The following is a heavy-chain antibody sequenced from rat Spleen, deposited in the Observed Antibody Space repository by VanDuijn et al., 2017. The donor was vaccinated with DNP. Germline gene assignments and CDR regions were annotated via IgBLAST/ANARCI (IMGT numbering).Heavy chain of an antibody. J-gene: IGHJ3*01. Sequence: EVQLVESGGGLVQPGRSLKLSCVVSGFTFSNYDMAWVRQAPKKGLEWIAFLSHDGSNIYYRDSVQGRFTISRDNSKDTHYLQMDSLRSEDTATYYCARLGTTYWFAYWGQGTLVTVSS. D-gene: IGHD1-4*01. CDR1: GFTFSNYD. CDR2: LSHDGSNI. CDR3: ARLGTTYWFAY. V-gene: IGHV5S13*01.